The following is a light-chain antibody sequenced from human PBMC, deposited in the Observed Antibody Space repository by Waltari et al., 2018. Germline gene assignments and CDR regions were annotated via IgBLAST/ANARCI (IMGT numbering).Light chain of an antibody. J-gene: IGKJ1*01. CDR2: AAS. CDR3: HQYGLSART. V-gene: IGKV3-20*01. CDR1: QRVANNY. Sequence: VLTQSPGTLSLSPGERATLYCRASQRVANNYLAWYQQRPGQAPRLLIYAASSRATGIPDRFSGSVSGTEFTLTISRLEPEDSAVYYCHQYGLSARTFGQGTKVEI.